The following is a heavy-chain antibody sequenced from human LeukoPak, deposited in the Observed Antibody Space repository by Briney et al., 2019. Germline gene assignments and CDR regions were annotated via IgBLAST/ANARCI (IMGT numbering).Heavy chain of an antibody. Sequence: SVKVSCKASGGTFSSYAISWVRQAPGQGLEWMGGIIPIFGTANYAQKFQGRVTITADESTSTAYMELSSLRSEDTAVYYCARDRSDGSGWFRRNPNWFDPWGQGTLVTVSS. J-gene: IGHJ5*02. V-gene: IGHV1-69*01. CDR1: GGTFSSYA. CDR3: ARDRSDGSGWFRRNPNWFDP. CDR2: IIPIFGTA. D-gene: IGHD6-19*01.